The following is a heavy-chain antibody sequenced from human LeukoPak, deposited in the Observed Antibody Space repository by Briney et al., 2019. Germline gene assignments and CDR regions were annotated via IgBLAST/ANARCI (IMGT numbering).Heavy chain of an antibody. V-gene: IGHV6-1*01. D-gene: IGHD2-15*01. CDR3: ARGGGLIDY. CDR2: TYYRSKWYN. CDR1: GDSVSINNAA. J-gene: IGHJ4*02. Sequence: SQTLSLTCAISGDSVSINNAAWNWIRQSPPRGLEWLGRTYYRSKWYNDYAVSVKSRITINPDTSKNQFSLQLNSVTPEDTAVYYCARGGGLIDYWGQGTLVTVSS.